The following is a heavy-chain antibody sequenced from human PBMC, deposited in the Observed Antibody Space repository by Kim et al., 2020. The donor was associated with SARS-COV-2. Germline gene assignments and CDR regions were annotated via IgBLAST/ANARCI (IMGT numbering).Heavy chain of an antibody. CDR3: ARDQYYYGSGSLSGGSYYGMDV. CDR2: ISSSGSTI. Sequence: GGSLRLSCAASGFTFSSYEMNWVRQAPGKGLEWVSYISSSGSTIYYADSVKGRFTISRDNAKNSLYLQMNSLRAEDTAVYYCARDQYYYGSGSLSGGSYYGMDVWGQGTTVTVSS. D-gene: IGHD3-10*01. CDR1: GFTFSSYE. J-gene: IGHJ6*02. V-gene: IGHV3-48*03.